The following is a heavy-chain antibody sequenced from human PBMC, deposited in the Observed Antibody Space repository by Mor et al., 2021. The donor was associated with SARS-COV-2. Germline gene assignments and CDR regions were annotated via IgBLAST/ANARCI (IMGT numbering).Heavy chain of an antibody. CDR3: AKALLEISFDY. J-gene: IGHJ4*02. V-gene: IGHV3-30*02. Sequence: ADSVKGRFTISRDNSKNTLYLQMNSLRAEDTAVYYCAKALLEISFDYWGQGTLVTVSS.